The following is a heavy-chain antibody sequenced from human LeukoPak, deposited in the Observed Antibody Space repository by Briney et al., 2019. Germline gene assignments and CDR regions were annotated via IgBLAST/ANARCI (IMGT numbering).Heavy chain of an antibody. CDR3: ARVPYYYDNNWFDP. CDR2: INPNSGGT. Sequence: ASVKVSCKASGYSFTGYFMHWVRQAPGQGPEWMGRINPNSGGTNYAQKFQGRVTMTRDMSISTAYMELSTLRSEDTAVYYCARVPYYYDNNWFDPWGQGTLVTVSS. D-gene: IGHD3-22*01. V-gene: IGHV1-2*06. J-gene: IGHJ5*02. CDR1: GYSFTGYF.